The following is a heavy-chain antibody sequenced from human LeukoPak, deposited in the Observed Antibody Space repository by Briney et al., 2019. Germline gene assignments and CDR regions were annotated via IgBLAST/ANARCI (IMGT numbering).Heavy chain of an antibody. J-gene: IGHJ5*02. D-gene: IGHD3-3*01. CDR3: ALYDFWSGYYAWIDP. Sequence: SETLSLTCAVYGGSFSGYYWSWIRQPPGKGLEWIGEINHSGSTNYNPSLKSRVTISVDTSKNQFSLELSSVTAADTAVYYCALYDFWSGYYAWIDPWGQGTLVTVSS. CDR1: GGSFSGYY. V-gene: IGHV4-34*01. CDR2: INHSGST.